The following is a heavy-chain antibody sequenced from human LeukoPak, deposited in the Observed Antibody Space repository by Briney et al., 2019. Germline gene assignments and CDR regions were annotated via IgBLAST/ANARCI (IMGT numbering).Heavy chain of an antibody. CDR1: GGSISSISSY. J-gene: IGHJ5*02. Sequence: SETLSLPFTVSGGSISSISSYWGWIRPPPGKGLEWIATIYYSGSTYYNASLKSRITIAVDTSKSQFSLKLSSVTAADTAVYYCARGMFSRLGELSFNWFDPWGQGTLVTVSS. V-gene: IGHV4-39*01. CDR3: ARGMFSRLGELSFNWFDP. D-gene: IGHD3-16*02. CDR2: IYYSGST.